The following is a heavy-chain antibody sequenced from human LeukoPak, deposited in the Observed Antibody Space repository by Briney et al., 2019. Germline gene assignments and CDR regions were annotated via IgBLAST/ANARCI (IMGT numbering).Heavy chain of an antibody. CDR2: ISSDGGST. V-gene: IGHV3-64*01. CDR3: ASRYCSSTSCNQFDY. Sequence: PGGSLRLSCAGSRFTFSRYGMHWVRQAPGKGLEYVSAISSDGGSTYYANSVKGRFTISRDNSKNTLYLQMGSLRAEDMAVYYCASRYCSSTSCNQFDYWGQGTLVTVSS. J-gene: IGHJ4*02. CDR1: RFTFSRYG. D-gene: IGHD2-2*01.